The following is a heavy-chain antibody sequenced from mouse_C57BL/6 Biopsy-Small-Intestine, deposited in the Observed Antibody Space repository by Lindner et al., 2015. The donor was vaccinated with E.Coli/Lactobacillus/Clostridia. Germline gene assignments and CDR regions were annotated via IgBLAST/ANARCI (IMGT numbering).Heavy chain of an antibody. V-gene: IGHV2-6*01. J-gene: IGHJ4*01. CDR2: IWGVGST. Sequence: VQLQESGPGLVAPSQSLSITCTVSGFSLTSYGVDWVRQSPGKGLEWLGVIWGVGSTNYNSALSSRLSISKDDSKSQIFLKMNSLQTDDTAMYYCATHRLDMSHYVGVMDYWGQGTSVTVSS. CDR1: GFSLTSYG. CDR3: ATHRLDMSHYVGVMDY. D-gene: IGHD1-1*01.